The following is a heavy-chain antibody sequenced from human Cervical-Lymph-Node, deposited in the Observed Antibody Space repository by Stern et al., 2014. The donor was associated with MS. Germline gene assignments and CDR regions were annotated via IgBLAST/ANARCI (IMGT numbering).Heavy chain of an antibody. D-gene: IGHD3-10*01. J-gene: IGHJ4*02. CDR2: ISSSSRYI. CDR3: TEPGGRVDY. CDR1: GFTFSTHS. Sequence: EVQLVESGGGLVKPGGSLRLSCAASGFTFSTHSMNWVRQAPGKGLEWVSSISSSSRYIYYADSVKGRFTISRDNAKSSLYLQMNSLRVEDTAVYYCTEPGGRVDYWGQGTLVTVSS. V-gene: IGHV3-21*01.